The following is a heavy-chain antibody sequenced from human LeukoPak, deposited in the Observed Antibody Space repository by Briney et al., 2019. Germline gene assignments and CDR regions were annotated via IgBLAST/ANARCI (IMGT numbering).Heavy chain of an antibody. Sequence: SGTLSLTCAVYGGSFSGYYWSWIRQPPGKGLEWIGEINHSGSTNYNPSLKSRVTISVDTSKNQFSLKLSSVTAADTAVYYCARGLDIVVVPAAMFFDYWGQGTLVTVSS. CDR2: INHSGST. D-gene: IGHD2-2*03. J-gene: IGHJ4*02. CDR1: GGSFSGYY. V-gene: IGHV4-34*01. CDR3: ARGLDIVVVPAAMFFDY.